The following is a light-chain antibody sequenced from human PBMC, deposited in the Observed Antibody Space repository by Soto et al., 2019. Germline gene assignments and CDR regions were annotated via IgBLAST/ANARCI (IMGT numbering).Light chain of an antibody. J-gene: IGKJ5*01. CDR3: QQSYSTLIT. CDR1: QTISSW. CDR2: AAS. Sequence: EILMTQSPSTLSVSLGDRGTISCRASQTISSWLAWYQQKPGKAPKLLIYAASSLQSGVPSRFSGSGSGTDFTLTINSLQPEDFATYYCQQSYSTLITFGQGTRLDIK. V-gene: IGKV1-39*01.